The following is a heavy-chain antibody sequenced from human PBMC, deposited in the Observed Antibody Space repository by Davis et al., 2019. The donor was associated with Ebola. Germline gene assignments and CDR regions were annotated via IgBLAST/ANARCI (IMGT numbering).Heavy chain of an antibody. V-gene: IGHV3-48*01. Sequence: GGSLRLSCAASGFSFDTYSMNWVRQAPGKGLEWVSYISTTSYTIYYADSVKGRFTISRDNSKNTLYLQMNSLRAEDTALYYCAKAPYSGNYLGYFDYWGQGTLVTVSS. CDR3: AKAPYSGNYLGYFDY. J-gene: IGHJ4*02. CDR2: ISTTSYTI. D-gene: IGHD1-26*01. CDR1: GFSFDTYS.